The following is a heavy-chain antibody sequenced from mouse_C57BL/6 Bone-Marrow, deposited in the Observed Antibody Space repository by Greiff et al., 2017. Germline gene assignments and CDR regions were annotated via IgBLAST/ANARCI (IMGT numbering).Heavy chain of an antibody. V-gene: IGHV1-55*01. D-gene: IGHD1-1*01. J-gene: IGHJ2*01. CDR1: GYTFTSYW. CDR3: ARWDTTVVEPDY. CDR2: IYPGSGST. Sequence: QVQLQQPGAELVKPGASVKMSCKASGYTFTSYWITWVKQRPGQGLEWIGDIYPGSGSTNYNEKFKSKATLTVDTSSSTAYMQLSSLTSEDSAVYFCARWDTTVVEPDYWGQGTTLTVSS.